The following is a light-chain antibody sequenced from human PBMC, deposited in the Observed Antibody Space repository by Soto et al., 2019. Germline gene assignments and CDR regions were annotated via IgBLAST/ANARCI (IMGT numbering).Light chain of an antibody. Sequence: QPVLTQSPSASASLGASVKLTCTLSSGHSSYAIAWHQQQPEKGPRYLMKVNSDGTHSKGDGIPDRFSGSSSGAERHLTISSLQSEDEADYYCQIWGTGTQRVFGGGTKLTVL. J-gene: IGLJ3*02. V-gene: IGLV4-69*02. CDR1: SGHSSYA. CDR3: QIWGTGTQRV. CDR2: VNSDGTH.